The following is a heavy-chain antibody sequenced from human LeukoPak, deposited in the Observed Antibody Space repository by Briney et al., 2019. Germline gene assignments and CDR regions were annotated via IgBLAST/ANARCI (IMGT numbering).Heavy chain of an antibody. Sequence: GGSLRLSCAASGFTFDDYGMSWVRQAPGKGLEWVSVIYSGGSTYYADSVKGRFTISRDNSKSTLYLQMNSLRAEDTAVYYCARYQRLDYMDVWGKGTTVTISS. CDR2: IYSGGST. CDR1: GFTFDDYG. V-gene: IGHV3-66*01. J-gene: IGHJ6*03. CDR3: ARYQRLDYMDV. D-gene: IGHD6-19*01.